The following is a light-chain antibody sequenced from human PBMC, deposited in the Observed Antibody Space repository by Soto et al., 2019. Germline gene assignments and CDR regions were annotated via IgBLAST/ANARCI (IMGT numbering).Light chain of an antibody. Sequence: IELTQSPGNMSLSPGKRAILSCRARQSVSNYLAWYQRKPGQAPRLRIYGASSRATGIPDRFSCSGSGTDLTLTISILEPEDFSVYFCHKYGGSPQTFVQGTKVEI. J-gene: IGKJ1*01. CDR2: GAS. CDR1: QSVSNY. V-gene: IGKV3-20*01. CDR3: HKYGGSPQT.